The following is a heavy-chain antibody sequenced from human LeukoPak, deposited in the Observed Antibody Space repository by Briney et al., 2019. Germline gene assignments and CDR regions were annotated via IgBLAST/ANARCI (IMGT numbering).Heavy chain of an antibody. CDR2: IYSGGRT. CDR3: ARNWFDP. Sequence: GGSLRLSCAASGFTVSSDYMSWVRQAPGKGLEWVSVIYSGGRTYYADSVKGRFTISRDKSKNTVYLQMNSLRFEDTAMYYCARNWFDPWGQGTLVTVSS. V-gene: IGHV3-53*05. CDR1: GFTVSSDY. J-gene: IGHJ5*02.